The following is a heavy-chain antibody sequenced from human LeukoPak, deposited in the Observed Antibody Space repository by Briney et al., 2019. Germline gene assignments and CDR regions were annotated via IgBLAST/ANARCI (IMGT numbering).Heavy chain of an antibody. CDR1: GGSFSGYY. Sequence: SETLSLTCAVYGGSFSGYYWSWIRQPPGKGLEWIGEINHSGSTNYNPSLKSRVTISVDTSKNQFSLKLSSVTAADTAVYYCARAPYWSGSYYVYWDQGTLVTVSS. V-gene: IGHV4-34*01. D-gene: IGHD1-26*01. CDR2: INHSGST. CDR3: ARAPYWSGSYYVY. J-gene: IGHJ4*02.